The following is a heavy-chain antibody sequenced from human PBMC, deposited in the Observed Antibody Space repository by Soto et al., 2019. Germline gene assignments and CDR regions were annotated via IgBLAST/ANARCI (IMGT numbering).Heavy chain of an antibody. V-gene: IGHV4-30-4*01. CDR1: GASISGGDYF. CDR3: AREKGYISGPKNFDY. J-gene: IGHJ4*02. Sequence: PSETLSLTCTVSGASISGGDYFWSWIRQSPGKGLEWIGYIYDSGSSYYNPSLKSRVTMSVDTSKNQFSLKLRSVTAADTAVYYCAREKGYISGPKNFDYWGQGTLVTVSS. CDR2: IYDSGSS. D-gene: IGHD5-12*01.